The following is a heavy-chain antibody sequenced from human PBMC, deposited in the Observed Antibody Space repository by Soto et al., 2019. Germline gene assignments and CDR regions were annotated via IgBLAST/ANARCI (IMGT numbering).Heavy chain of an antibody. V-gene: IGHV4-59*01. CDR3: AREQQLATRDAFDI. Sequence: SATLSLTCTVSGGSISSYYWSWIRQPPGKGLEWIGYIYYSGSTNYNPSLKSRVTISVDTSKNQFSLKLSSVTAADTAVYYCAREQQLATRDAFDIWGQGTMVTVS. J-gene: IGHJ3*02. CDR2: IYYSGST. CDR1: GGSISSYY. D-gene: IGHD6-13*01.